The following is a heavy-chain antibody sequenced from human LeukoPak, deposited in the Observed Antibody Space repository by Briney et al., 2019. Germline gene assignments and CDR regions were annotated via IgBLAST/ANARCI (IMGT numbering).Heavy chain of an antibody. J-gene: IGHJ6*02. CDR3: ARLLGGSYSRYYYYGMDV. D-gene: IGHD1-26*01. CDR2: ISSSSSYI. Sequence: GGSLRLSCAASGFTFRNHAMSWVRQAPGKGLEWVSSISSSSSYIYYADSVKGRFTISRDNAKNSLYLQMNSLRAEDTAVYYCARLLGGSYSRYYYYGMDVWGQGTTVTVSS. CDR1: GFTFRNHA. V-gene: IGHV3-21*01.